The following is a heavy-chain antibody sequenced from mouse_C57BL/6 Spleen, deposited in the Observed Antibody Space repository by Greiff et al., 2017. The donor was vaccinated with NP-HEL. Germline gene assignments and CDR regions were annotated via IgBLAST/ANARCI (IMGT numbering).Heavy chain of an antibody. CDR2: IWSGGST. V-gene: IGHV2-2*01. J-gene: IGHJ2*01. CDR1: GFSLTSYG. CDR3: ARGGWEGGRAYFDY. D-gene: IGHD3-1*01. Sequence: VKVEESGPGLVQPSQSLSITCTVSGFSLTSYGVHWVRQSPGKGLEWLGVIWSGGSTDYNAAFISRLSISKDNSKSQVFFKMNSLQADDTAIYYCARGGWEGGRAYFDYWGQGTTLTVSS.